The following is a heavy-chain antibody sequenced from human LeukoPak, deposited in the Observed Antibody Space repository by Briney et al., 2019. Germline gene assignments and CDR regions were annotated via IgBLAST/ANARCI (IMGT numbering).Heavy chain of an antibody. CDR1: GFIFSNDA. Sequence: PGGSLRLSCAASGFIFSNDAMHRVRQAPGKGLEWVSSISSSSSYIYYADSVKGRFTISRDNAKNSLYLQMNSLRAEDTAVYYCAGDTHTNNWYDYWGQGXLVTVSS. V-gene: IGHV3-21*01. D-gene: IGHD1-26*01. CDR3: AGDTHTNNWYDY. J-gene: IGHJ5*01. CDR2: ISSSSSYI.